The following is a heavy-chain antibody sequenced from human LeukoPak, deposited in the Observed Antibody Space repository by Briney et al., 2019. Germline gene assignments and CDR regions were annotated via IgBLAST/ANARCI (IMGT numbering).Heavy chain of an antibody. CDR2: IYYSGST. Sequence: SETLPLTCTVSGGSISSYYWSWIRQPPGKGLEWIGYIYYSGSTNYNPSLKSRVTISVDTSKNQFSLKLSSVTAADTAVYCCARMFDYYDSSGYRDAFDIWGQGTMVTVSS. CDR1: GGSISSYY. D-gene: IGHD3-22*01. CDR3: ARMFDYYDSSGYRDAFDI. V-gene: IGHV4-59*01. J-gene: IGHJ3*02.